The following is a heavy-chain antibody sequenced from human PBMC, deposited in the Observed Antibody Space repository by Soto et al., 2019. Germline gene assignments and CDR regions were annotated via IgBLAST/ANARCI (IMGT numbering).Heavy chain of an antibody. D-gene: IGHD2-2*01. V-gene: IGHV4-31*03. CDR3: ARSSTSANYFDY. J-gene: IGHJ4*02. CDR1: GGSISSGGYY. CDR2: IYYSGST. Sequence: QVQLQESGPGLVKPSQTLSLTCTVSGGSISSGGYYWSWIRQHPGKGLEWIGYIYYSGSTYYNPSLKSRVTISVDTPKKQFSLKLSSVTAADTAVYYCARSSTSANYFDYWGQGTLVTVSS.